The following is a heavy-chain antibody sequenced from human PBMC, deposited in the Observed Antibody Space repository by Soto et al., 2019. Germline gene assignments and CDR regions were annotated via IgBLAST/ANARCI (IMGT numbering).Heavy chain of an antibody. D-gene: IGHD3-22*01. V-gene: IGHV4-31*03. CDR1: GGSISSGGYY. J-gene: IGHJ6*02. Sequence: QVQLQESGPGLVKPSQTLSLTCTVSGGSISSGGYYWSWIRQHPGKGLEWIGYIYYSGSTYYNPSLKSRVTIPVDTSKNQFSLKLSSVTAADTAVYYCARDSSGSQYYYYGMDVWGQGTTVTVSS. CDR3: ARDSSGSQYYYYGMDV. CDR2: IYYSGST.